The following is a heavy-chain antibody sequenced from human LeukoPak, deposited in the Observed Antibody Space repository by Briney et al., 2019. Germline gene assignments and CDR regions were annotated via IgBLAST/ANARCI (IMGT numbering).Heavy chain of an antibody. J-gene: IGHJ4*02. CDR3: ARGYSSGYRIDY. CDR2: ISSSGTYI. V-gene: IGHV3-21*01. D-gene: IGHD5-18*01. CDR1: GFTFSRFS. Sequence: GGSLRLSCAASGFTFSRFSMNWVRQAPGKGLEWVSSISSSGTYIYYADSVKGRFTISRDNAKNSLYLQMNSLRAEDTAVYYCARGYSSGYRIDYWGRGTLVTVSS.